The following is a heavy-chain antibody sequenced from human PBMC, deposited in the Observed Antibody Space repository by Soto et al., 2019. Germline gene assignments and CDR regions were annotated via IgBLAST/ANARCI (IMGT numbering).Heavy chain of an antibody. V-gene: IGHV3-48*01. CDR3: TGYCNSTLCHPLS. J-gene: IGHJ5*02. CDR2: ISPTSRTI. CDR1: GFIFRNYT. Sequence: PGGSLRLSCTASGFIFRNYTMNWVRQAPGKGLEWVSYISPTSRTIYYADSVKGRFTISRDNANKSLYLQMDSLRAEDTGVYYCTGYCNSTLCHPLSWGQGTLVTVSS. D-gene: IGHD2-2*01.